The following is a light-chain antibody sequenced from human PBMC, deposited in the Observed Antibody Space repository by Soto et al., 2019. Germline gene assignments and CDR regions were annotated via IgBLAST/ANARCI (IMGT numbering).Light chain of an antibody. CDR2: GAS. V-gene: IGKV3-15*01. CDR3: QQFHNWPLLT. Sequence: EIVMTQSPATLSVSPGERATLSCRASQSITTNLAWYQQKPGQAPWLLIYGASTRATGVPARFSGSGSGTEFTLTISSLQSEDLAVYYCQQFHNWPLLTFGPGTKVDLK. CDR1: QSITTN. J-gene: IGKJ3*01.